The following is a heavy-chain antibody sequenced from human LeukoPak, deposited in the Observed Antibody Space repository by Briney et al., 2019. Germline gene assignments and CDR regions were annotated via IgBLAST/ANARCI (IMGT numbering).Heavy chain of an antibody. CDR3: ARDWQLGYCSGGSCHKATMSDY. CDR1: GGSISSGGYY. D-gene: IGHD2-15*01. Sequence: PSETLSLTCTVSGGSISSGGYYWSWIRQPPGKGLEWIGCIYHSGSTYYNPSLKSRVTISVDGSKNQFSLKLSSVTAADTAVYYCARDWQLGYCSGGSCHKATMSDYWGQGTLVTVSS. J-gene: IGHJ4*02. V-gene: IGHV4-30-2*01. CDR2: IYHSGST.